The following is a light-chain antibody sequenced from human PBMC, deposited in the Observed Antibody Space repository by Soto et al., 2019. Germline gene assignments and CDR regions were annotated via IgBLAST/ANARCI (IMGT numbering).Light chain of an antibody. Sequence: ETVLTQSPGTLSLSPGERATLSCRSSQSVSSNYLAWYQQKPGQAPRLLIYDVSSRATGIPDRFSGSGSGTEFTLTISSLQPDDFATYYCQQYNSYPYTFGQGTKLEIK. CDR2: DVS. CDR1: QSVSSNY. CDR3: QQYNSYPYT. J-gene: IGKJ2*01. V-gene: IGKV3-20*01.